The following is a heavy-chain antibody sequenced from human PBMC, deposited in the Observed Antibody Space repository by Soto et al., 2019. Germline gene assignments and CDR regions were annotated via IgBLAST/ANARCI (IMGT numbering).Heavy chain of an antibody. CDR3: AKEMTMASRLLWVGESFDYFDY. V-gene: IGHV3-30*18. D-gene: IGHD3-10*01. CDR1: GFTFSSYG. CDR2: ISYDGSNK. J-gene: IGHJ4*02. Sequence: QVQLVESGGGVVQPGRSLRLSCAASGFTFSSYGMHWVRQAPGKGLEWGAVISYDGSNKYYADSVKGRFTISRDNSKSTLYQHMSSLRDEATAVYYCAKEMTMASRLLWVGESFDYFDYWGQGTLVTVAS.